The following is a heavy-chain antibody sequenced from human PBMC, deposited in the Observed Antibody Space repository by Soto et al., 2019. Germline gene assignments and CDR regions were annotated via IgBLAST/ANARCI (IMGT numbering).Heavy chain of an antibody. V-gene: IGHV4-30-2*01. CDR1: GGSISSGGYS. CDR2: IYHSGST. CDR3: ARGRSRSEGPIGS. J-gene: IGHJ4*02. Sequence: QLQLQESGSGLVKPSQTLSLTCAVSGGSISSGGYSWSWIRQPPGKGLEWIGYIYHSGSTYYNPSPKRRVNISRDRPKHQFSLKLSSVPAADTAVYYCARGRSRSEGPIGSWGQGTLVTVSS.